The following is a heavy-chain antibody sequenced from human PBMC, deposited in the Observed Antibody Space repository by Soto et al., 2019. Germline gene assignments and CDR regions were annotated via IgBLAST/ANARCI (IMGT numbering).Heavy chain of an antibody. V-gene: IGHV3-33*01. D-gene: IGHD5-18*01. Sequence: QVQLVESGGGVVQPGRSLRLSCTASGFPFGNNGMHGVRQAPAKGLEWGAVIWYDGSNIYYADSVKGRFTISRDNSKNTLYLQMNSLRTEDTAVYYCARTPVRGTAMVIRYGMDVWGQGTTVTVSS. CDR1: GFPFGNNG. CDR2: IWYDGSNI. CDR3: ARTPVRGTAMVIRYGMDV. J-gene: IGHJ6*02.